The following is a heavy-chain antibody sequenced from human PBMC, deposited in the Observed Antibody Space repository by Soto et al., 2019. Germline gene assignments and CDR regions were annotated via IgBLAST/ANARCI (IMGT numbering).Heavy chain of an antibody. D-gene: IGHD6-19*01. V-gene: IGHV3-30*18. CDR3: AKGGNHRIAVAVLPSDY. Sequence: PWWSLRLSCSASGFTFSSYGMHWFRQAPGKGLEWVAVISYDGSNKYYADSVKGRFTISRDNSKNTLYLQMNSLRAEDTAVYYCAKGGNHRIAVAVLPSDYWGQGTLVTVSS. CDR2: ISYDGSNK. J-gene: IGHJ4*02. CDR1: GFTFSSYG.